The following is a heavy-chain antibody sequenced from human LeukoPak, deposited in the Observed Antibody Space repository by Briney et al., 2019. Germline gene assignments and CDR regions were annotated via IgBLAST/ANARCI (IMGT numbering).Heavy chain of an antibody. Sequence: GGSLRLSCAASGFTFDDYGMSWGRPAPGEGVGGGSGINWNGGSTGYADSVKGRFTISRDNAKNTLNLQMNSLRVEDTAVYYCAKDPTHFRVWDNYETIGLSYWGQGTLVTVSS. D-gene: IGHD3-22*01. CDR3: AKDPTHFRVWDNYETIGLSY. J-gene: IGHJ4*02. V-gene: IGHV3-20*04. CDR1: GFTFDDYG. CDR2: INWNGGST.